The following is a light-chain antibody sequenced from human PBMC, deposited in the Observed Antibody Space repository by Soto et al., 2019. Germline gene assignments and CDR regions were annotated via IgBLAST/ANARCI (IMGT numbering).Light chain of an antibody. CDR1: SSNIGAVYD. Sequence: QSALTQPPSVSGAPGQTVTISCTGSSSNIGAVYDVHWYQQLPGRAPKLLIYDNTNRPSGVPDRFSGSKSGTSASLTITGLQAEDEADYYCQSYDSRLRGSKVFGGGTKLTVL. CDR2: DNT. CDR3: QSYDSRLRGSKV. J-gene: IGLJ3*02. V-gene: IGLV1-40*01.